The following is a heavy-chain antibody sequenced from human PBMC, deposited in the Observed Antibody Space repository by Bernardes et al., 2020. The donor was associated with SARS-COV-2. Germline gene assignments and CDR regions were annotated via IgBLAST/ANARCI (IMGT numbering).Heavy chain of an antibody. D-gene: IGHD2-2*01. Sequence: GGSLRLSCAASGFTFSSYAMSWVRQAPGKGLEWVSAISASGGSTYYTDSLKGRFTISRDNSKNTLYLQMKSLRAEDTAVYYCAKPTSISSGMDVWGQGTTVTVAS. CDR1: GFTFSSYA. CDR3: AKPTSISSGMDV. J-gene: IGHJ6*02. V-gene: IGHV3-23*01. CDR2: ISASGGST.